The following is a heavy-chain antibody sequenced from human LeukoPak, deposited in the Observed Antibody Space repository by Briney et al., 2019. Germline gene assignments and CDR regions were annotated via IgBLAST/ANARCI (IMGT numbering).Heavy chain of an antibody. Sequence: GASVKVSCKASGYTFSVYGITWVRQAPGQGLEWMGWISPYNGNTSYAQKLQGRVTMTTDTSTSTAYMELKSLRSDDTAVYYCAREFSPYYDFWSDYYIFDYWGQGTLVTVSS. CDR3: AREFSPYYDFWSDYYIFDY. CDR2: ISPYNGNT. CDR1: GYTFSVYG. D-gene: IGHD3-3*01. V-gene: IGHV1-18*01. J-gene: IGHJ4*02.